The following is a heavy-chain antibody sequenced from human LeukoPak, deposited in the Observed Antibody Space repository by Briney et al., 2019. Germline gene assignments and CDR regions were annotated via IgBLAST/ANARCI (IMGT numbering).Heavy chain of an antibody. CDR3: ARTVGAHYGDYYYFDY. CDR1: GGSISSYY. J-gene: IGHJ4*02. Sequence: SETLSLTCTVSGGSISSYYWSWIRQPPGKGLEWIGYIYYSGSTNYNPSLKSRVTISVDTSKNQFSLKLSSVTAADTAVYYCARTVGAHYGDYYYFDYWGQGTLVTVSS. D-gene: IGHD4-17*01. V-gene: IGHV4-59*01. CDR2: IYYSGST.